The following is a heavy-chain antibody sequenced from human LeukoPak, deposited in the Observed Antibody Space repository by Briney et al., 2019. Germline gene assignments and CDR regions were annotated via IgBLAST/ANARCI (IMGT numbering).Heavy chain of an antibody. CDR2: IYHSGTA. V-gene: IGHV4-38-2*02. D-gene: IGHD5-18*01. J-gene: IGHJ4*02. CDR3: AREIQGFIDY. Sequence: SETLSLTCTVSSYSISSGNYWGWIRQPPGKGLEWIASIYHSGTAYYNPSLKSRVTISLDTSKNQFSLKLSSVTAADTAVYYCAREIQGFIDYWGQGTLVTVSS. CDR1: SYSISSGNY.